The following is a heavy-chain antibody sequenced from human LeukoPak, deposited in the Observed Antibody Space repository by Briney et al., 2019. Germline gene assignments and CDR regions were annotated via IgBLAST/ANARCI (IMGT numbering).Heavy chain of an antibody. CDR3: AKSRQQLARDFDA. CDR2: IWYDGSNQ. V-gene: IGHV3-33*06. J-gene: IGHJ5*02. Sequence: PGRSLRLSCEASGFTFIDYDMHWVRQAPGKGLEWMAGIWYDGSNQYYADSVKGRFTISRDSSKNTLYLQMNSLRVEDTAVYYCAKSRQQLARDFDAWGQGTLVTVSA. D-gene: IGHD6-13*01. CDR1: GFTFIDYD.